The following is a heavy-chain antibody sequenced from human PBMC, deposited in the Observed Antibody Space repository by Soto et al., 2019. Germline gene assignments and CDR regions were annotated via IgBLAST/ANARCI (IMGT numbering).Heavy chain of an antibody. J-gene: IGHJ3*02. CDR1: GFTFSDYY. V-gene: IGHV3-11*01. D-gene: IGHD6-6*01. Sequence: GESLKISCAASGFTFSDYYMSWIRQAPGKGLEWVSYISSSGSTIYYADSVKGRFTISRDNAKNSLYLQMNSLRAEDTAVYYCARVAAQDAFAIWGQGTLVTVSS. CDR3: ARVAAQDAFAI. CDR2: ISSSGSTI.